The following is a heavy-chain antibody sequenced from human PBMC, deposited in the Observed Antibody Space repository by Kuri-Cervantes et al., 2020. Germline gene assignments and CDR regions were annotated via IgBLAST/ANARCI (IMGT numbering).Heavy chain of an antibody. J-gene: IGHJ3*02. CDR3: ARVVIGAFDI. Sequence: ASVKVSCKASGYTFTQFHIHWVRQAPGQGLEWMGIINPIDGGTTYAQKFQARVTMTRDTSTSTVYMELSSLRSEDTAVYYCARVVIGAFDIWGQGTMVTVSS. D-gene: IGHD2-21*01. CDR1: GYTFTQFH. V-gene: IGHV1-46*01. CDR2: INPIDGGT.